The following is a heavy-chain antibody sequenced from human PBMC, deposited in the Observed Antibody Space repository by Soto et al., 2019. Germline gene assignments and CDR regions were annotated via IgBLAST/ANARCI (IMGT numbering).Heavy chain of an antibody. CDR3: ATAIAATGPADS. V-gene: IGHV1-18*01. Sequence: VQSGGEVKKPGASVKVSCKASGYTFSNNGFTWVRQAPGQGLEWMGWIGGYNGNTNYAPKFQGRVTMTADTSTSTAHMELRGPRSDDTAVYYCATAIAATGPADSWGQGTLVTVSS. CDR1: GYTFSNNG. CDR2: IGGYNGNT. J-gene: IGHJ4*02. D-gene: IGHD6-13*01.